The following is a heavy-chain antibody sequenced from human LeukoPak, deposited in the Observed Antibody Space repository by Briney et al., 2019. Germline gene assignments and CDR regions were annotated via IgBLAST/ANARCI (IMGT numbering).Heavy chain of an antibody. D-gene: IGHD4-17*01. V-gene: IGHV4-31*03. CDR3: ARDGDYLAFDI. J-gene: IGHJ3*02. Sequence: PSQTLSLTCTVSGASISSSGYYWSWIRQHPGKGLEWIGYIYYSGSTNYNPSLKSRVSISVDTSKSQFSLKLSSVTAADTAVYYCARDGDYLAFDIWGQGTMVSVSS. CDR2: IYYSGST. CDR1: GASISSSGYY.